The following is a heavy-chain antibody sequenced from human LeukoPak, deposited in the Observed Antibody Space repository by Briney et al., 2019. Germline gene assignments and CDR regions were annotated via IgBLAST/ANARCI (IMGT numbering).Heavy chain of an antibody. V-gene: IGHV4-4*07. Sequence: SETLSLTCTVSCGSISSYYWSLIRQPAGKGLEWIGRIYTSGSTNYNPSLKRRVTMSVDTSKNQFSLKLSSVTAAYAVVYYCAXGLYYYDSSGYYLGWYFDLWGRGTLVTVSS. J-gene: IGHJ2*01. CDR1: CGSISSYY. D-gene: IGHD3-22*01. CDR3: AXGLYYYDSSGYYLGWYFDL. CDR2: IYTSGST.